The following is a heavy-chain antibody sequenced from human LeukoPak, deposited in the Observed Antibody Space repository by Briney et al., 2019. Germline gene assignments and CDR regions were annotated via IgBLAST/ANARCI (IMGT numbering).Heavy chain of an antibody. CDR2: INPNSGGT. J-gene: IGHJ6*03. V-gene: IGHV1-2*02. CDR1: GYTFTGYY. CDR3: ARDSDYGGGSNYYYYYYMDV. Sequence: GASVKVSCKASGYTFTGYYMHWVRQAPGQGLEWMGWINPNSGGTNYAQKFQGRVTMTRDTSISTAYMELSRLRSDDTAVYYCARDSDYGGGSNYYYYYYMDVWGKGTTVTISS. D-gene: IGHD4-23*01.